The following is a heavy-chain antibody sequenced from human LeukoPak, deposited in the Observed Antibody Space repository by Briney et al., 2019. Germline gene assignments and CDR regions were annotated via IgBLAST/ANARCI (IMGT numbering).Heavy chain of an antibody. CDR3: ARHTNDYGGYGDY. V-gene: IGHV5-51*01. J-gene: IGHJ4*02. CDR2: IYPGDSDT. D-gene: IGHD4-23*01. Sequence: GESLEISWKGSGYRFTSYWIGWLRQMPGKGLDWMVIIYPGDSDTRYSTYFQGQVTISAAKSLSAAYLQWSSLKASDTAMYYCARHTNDYGGYGDYWGQGTLVTVSS. CDR1: GYRFTSYW.